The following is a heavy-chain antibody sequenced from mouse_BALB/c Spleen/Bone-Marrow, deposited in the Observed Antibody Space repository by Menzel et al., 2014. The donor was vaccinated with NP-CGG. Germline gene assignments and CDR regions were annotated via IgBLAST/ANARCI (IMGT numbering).Heavy chain of an antibody. CDR3: VRSYYYGSRGFAY. J-gene: IGHJ3*01. V-gene: IGHV10-1*02. D-gene: IGHD1-1*01. Sequence: DVMLVESGGGLVQPKGSLKLSCAASGFTFNTYAMNWVRQAPGKGLEWVARIRSKSNNYATYYADSVKDRFTISRDDSQSMLYLQMNNLKTEDTAMYYCVRSYYYGSRGFAYWGQGTLVTVSA. CDR2: IRSKSNNYAT. CDR1: GFTFNTYA.